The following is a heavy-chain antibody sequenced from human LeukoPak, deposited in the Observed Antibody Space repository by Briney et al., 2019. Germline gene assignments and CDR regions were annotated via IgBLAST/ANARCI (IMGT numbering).Heavy chain of an antibody. V-gene: IGHV3-7*01. J-gene: IGHJ4*02. Sequence: GGSLRLSCAASGFTFSSYAMSWVRQAPGKGLEWVANTKEDGGEKYYVDSVKGRFTISRDNAENSLYLQMNSLRAEDTAVYYCARRSVAGSLDYWGQGTLVTVSS. D-gene: IGHD6-19*01. CDR1: GFTFSSYA. CDR2: TKEDGGEK. CDR3: ARRSVAGSLDY.